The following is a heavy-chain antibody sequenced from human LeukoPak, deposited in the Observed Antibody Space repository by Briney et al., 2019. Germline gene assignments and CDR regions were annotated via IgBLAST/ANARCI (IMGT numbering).Heavy chain of an antibody. V-gene: IGHV3-7*01. Sequence: GGSLRLSCVASGFTFSSYWMTWVRQAPGKGLEWVANIKEDGSEKYYVDSVKGRFSISRDNAKKSLFLQMNSPRAEDTAVYYCARDRYSSKWGQGTLVTVSS. D-gene: IGHD6-19*01. J-gene: IGHJ1*01. CDR1: GFTFSSYW. CDR3: ARDRYSSK. CDR2: IKEDGSEK.